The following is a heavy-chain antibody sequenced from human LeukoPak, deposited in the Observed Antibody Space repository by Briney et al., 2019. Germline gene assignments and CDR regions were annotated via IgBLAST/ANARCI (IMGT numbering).Heavy chain of an antibody. V-gene: IGHV4-59*08. CDR1: GGSISSYY. J-gene: IGHJ4*02. CDR2: IYYSGST. D-gene: IGHD2-2*01. Sequence: PSETLSLTCTVSGGSISSYYWSWIRQPPGKGLEWIGYIYYSGSTNYNPSLKSRVTISVDTSKNQFSLKLTSVTAADTAVYYCARSPHCTATSCYLGGYYLDYWGQGILVTVSS. CDR3: ARSPHCTATSCYLGGYYLDY.